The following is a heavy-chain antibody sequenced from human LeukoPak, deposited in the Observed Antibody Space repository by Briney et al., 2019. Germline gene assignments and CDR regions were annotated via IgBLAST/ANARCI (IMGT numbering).Heavy chain of an antibody. D-gene: IGHD5-18*01. V-gene: IGHV3-23*01. CDR3: AKDIGDTAMVAFDY. CDR1: GFTFSSYG. CDR2: ISGSGGST. Sequence: PGGSLRLSCAASGFTFSSYGMSWVRQAPGKGLEWVAAISGSGGSTYYADSVKGRFTISRDNSKNTLYLQMNSLRAEDTAVYYCAKDIGDTAMVAFDYWGQGTLVTVSS. J-gene: IGHJ4*02.